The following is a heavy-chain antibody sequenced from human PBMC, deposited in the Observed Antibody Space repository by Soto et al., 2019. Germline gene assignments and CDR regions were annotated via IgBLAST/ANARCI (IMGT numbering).Heavy chain of an antibody. D-gene: IGHD6-19*01. CDR1: GGTFSSYT. J-gene: IGHJ4*02. Sequence: QVQLVQSGAEVKKPGSSVKVSCKASGGTFSSYTISWVRQAPGQGLEWMGRIIPILGIANYAQKFQGRVTITADKSTSTAYMELSSLRSDDTAVYYCVFLVLASTWWYFDYGGQGTLVTVSS. V-gene: IGHV1-69*02. CDR3: VFLVLASTWWYFDY. CDR2: IIPILGIA.